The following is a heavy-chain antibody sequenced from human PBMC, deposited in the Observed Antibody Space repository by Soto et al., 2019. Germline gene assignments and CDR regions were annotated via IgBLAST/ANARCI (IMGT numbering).Heavy chain of an antibody. D-gene: IGHD6-13*01. CDR2: IYYSGST. V-gene: IGHV4-59*08. Sequence: SETLSLTCTVSGGSISSYYWSWIRQPPGKGLEWIGYIYYSGSTNYNPSLKSRVTISVDTSKNQFSLKLSSVTAADTAVYYCARSEQQLGFYYFDYWGQGTLVTVSS. CDR3: ARSEQQLGFYYFDY. J-gene: IGHJ4*02. CDR1: GGSISSYY.